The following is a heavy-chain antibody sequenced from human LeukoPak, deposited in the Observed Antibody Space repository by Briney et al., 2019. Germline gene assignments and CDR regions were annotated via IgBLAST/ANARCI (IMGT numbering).Heavy chain of an antibody. CDR1: GFTFSSYA. CDR3: ARASGGGYTFDY. J-gene: IGHJ4*02. V-gene: IGHV3-23*01. D-gene: IGHD5-12*01. CDR2: ISSSGGTT. Sequence: GGSLRLSCAASGFTFSSYAMSWVRQAPGKGLEWVSAISSSGGTTYYADSVKGRYTISRDNSKNTLYLQMNSLRAEDTAVYYCARASGGGYTFDYWGQGTPVTVSS.